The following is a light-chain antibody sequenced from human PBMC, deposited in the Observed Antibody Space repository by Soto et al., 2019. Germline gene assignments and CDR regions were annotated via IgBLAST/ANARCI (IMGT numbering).Light chain of an antibody. CDR1: QSVSNS. V-gene: IGKV3-11*01. CDR2: DVS. CDR3: HQRYNWPRVT. J-gene: IGKJ5*01. Sequence: EIVLTQFPATLSLSPGERVTLSCRAIQSVSNSLAWYQQKPGQPPRLLIYDVSNRATGIPARFSGSGSGTDFTLTITSLEPEDFAVYFCHQRYNWPRVTFGQGTRLEIK.